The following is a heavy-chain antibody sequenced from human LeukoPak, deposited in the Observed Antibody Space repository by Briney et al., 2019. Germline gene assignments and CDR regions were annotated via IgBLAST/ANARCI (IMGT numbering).Heavy chain of an antibody. Sequence: GGSLRLSCAVSGFTFSSYAMSWVRQAPGKGLERVSSISASGGSTYYPDSVKGGFTISRDNSKNTLYLQMNSLRAEDTAVYYCAKDRFDSSGYYHPAASDIWGQGTMVTVSS. J-gene: IGHJ3*02. CDR3: AKDRFDSSGYYHPAASDI. CDR2: ISASGGST. V-gene: IGHV3-23*01. CDR1: GFTFSSYA. D-gene: IGHD3-22*01.